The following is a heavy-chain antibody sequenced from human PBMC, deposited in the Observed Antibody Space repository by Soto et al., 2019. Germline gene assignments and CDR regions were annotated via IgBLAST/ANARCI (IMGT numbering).Heavy chain of an antibody. CDR2: IYYSGST. J-gene: IGHJ4*02. CDR3: ARGSGSTFDY. CDR1: GGSISGYY. V-gene: IGHV4-59*01. D-gene: IGHD3-10*01. Sequence: SETLSLTCTVSGGSISGYYWSWIRQPPGEGLEWVGNIYYSGSTNYNPSLKNRVTISVDTSKNQFSLKVSSVTAADTAVYYCARGSGSTFDYWGQGTLVPVSS.